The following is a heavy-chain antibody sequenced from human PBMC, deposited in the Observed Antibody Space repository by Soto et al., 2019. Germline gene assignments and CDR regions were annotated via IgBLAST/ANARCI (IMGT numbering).Heavy chain of an antibody. J-gene: IGHJ4*02. CDR2: ISYDGSNK. D-gene: IGHD2-2*01. V-gene: IGHV3-30*03. CDR1: GFTFSSYG. CDR3: ARDIVVVPAAFRFASGPTTVPDY. Sequence: SLRLSCAASGFTFSSYGMHWVRQAPGKGLEWVAVISYDGSNKYYADSVKGRFTISRDNSKNTLYLQMNSLRAEDTAVYYCARDIVVVPAAFRFASGPTTVPDYWGQGTLVTVSS.